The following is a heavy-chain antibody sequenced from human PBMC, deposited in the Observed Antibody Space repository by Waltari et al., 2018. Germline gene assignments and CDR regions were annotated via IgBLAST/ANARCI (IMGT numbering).Heavy chain of an antibody. CDR3: ARPRHATSRHSFDI. Sequence: EVQLVESGGGLVQPGGSLRLSCEVSGFTFSNYWMGWVRQAPGKGLEWVANIKQDGSEKFYVESVKGRFTISRDKDKDSLYLQMNSLRAEDTALYYCARPRHATSRHSFDIWGQGTMVTVSS. D-gene: IGHD3-3*02. V-gene: IGHV3-7*01. J-gene: IGHJ3*02. CDR2: IKQDGSEK. CDR1: GFTFSNYW.